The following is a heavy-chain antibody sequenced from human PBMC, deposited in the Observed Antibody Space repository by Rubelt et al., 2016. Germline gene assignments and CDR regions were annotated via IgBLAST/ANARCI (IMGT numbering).Heavy chain of an antibody. D-gene: IGHD3-3*01. CDR1: GGSFSGYY. J-gene: IGHJ4*02. Sequence: QVQLQQWGAGLLKPSETLSLTCAVYGGSFSGYYWSWIRQPPGKGLEWIGEINHSGSTNYNPSPTMGVTISVDTSKNRFSLKRVSVTASDTAVYYCARQRSPVFGVVLSPYYFDYWGQGTLFTVSS. CDR3: ARQRSPVFGVVLSPYYFDY. CDR2: INHSGST. V-gene: IGHV4-34*01.